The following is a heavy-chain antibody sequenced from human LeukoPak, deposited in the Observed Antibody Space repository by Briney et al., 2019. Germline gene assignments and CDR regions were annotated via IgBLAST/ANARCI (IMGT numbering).Heavy chain of an antibody. CDR3: ARSSSSSFYYYYMDV. J-gene: IGHJ6*03. D-gene: IGHD6-6*01. CDR2: ISSSSSRI. CDR1: GFTFSSYS. Sequence: GGSLRLSCAASGFTFSSYSMNWVRQAPGKGLEWVSSISSSSSRIYYADSVKGRFTISRDNAKNSLYLQMYSLRAEDTAVYYCARSSSSSFYYYYMDVWGKGTTVTVSS. V-gene: IGHV3-21*01.